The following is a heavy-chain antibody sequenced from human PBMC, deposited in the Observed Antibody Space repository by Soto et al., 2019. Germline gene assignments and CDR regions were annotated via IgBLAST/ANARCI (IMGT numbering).Heavy chain of an antibody. J-gene: IGHJ4*02. D-gene: IGHD3-10*01. CDR2: IHYSGST. CDR3: AGYGSGSYHFDY. V-gene: IGHV4-59*01. CDR1: GGSITGYY. Sequence: SETLSLTCTVSGGSITGYYWSWIRQPPGQGLEWIGFIHYSGSTEYNPSLESRATISVDTSKNQFSLNLRSVTAADTAVYYCAGYGSGSYHFDYWGQGTLVTVSS.